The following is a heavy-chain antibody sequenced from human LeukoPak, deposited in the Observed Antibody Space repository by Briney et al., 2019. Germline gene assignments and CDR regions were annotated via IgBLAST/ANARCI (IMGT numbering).Heavy chain of an antibody. V-gene: IGHV1-69*13. D-gene: IGHD3-22*01. CDR2: IIPIFGTA. CDR1: GGTFSSYA. J-gene: IGHJ4*02. Sequence: GASVTVSCKASGGTFSSYAISWVRQAPGQGLEWMGGIIPIFGTANYAQKFQGRVTITADESTSTAYMELSSLRSEDTAVYYCARDPLGDYYDSSGYVDYWGQGTLVTVSS. CDR3: ARDPLGDYYDSSGYVDY.